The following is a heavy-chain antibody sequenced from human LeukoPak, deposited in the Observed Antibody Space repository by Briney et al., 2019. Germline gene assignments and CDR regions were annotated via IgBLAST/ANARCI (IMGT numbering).Heavy chain of an antibody. D-gene: IGHD1-14*01. CDR1: GFTFSTYA. V-gene: IGHV3-23*01. CDR3: AKGGHDFNPFYR. CDR2: IKGGGGDP. Sequence: GGSLRLSCAASGFTFSTYAMGWVRQAPGKGLEWVSSIKGGGGDPFYADSVKGRFTISRDNSKNTLFLQLHSLRAEDSAVYYRAKGGHDFNPFYRWGQGTLVTVSA. J-gene: IGHJ4*02.